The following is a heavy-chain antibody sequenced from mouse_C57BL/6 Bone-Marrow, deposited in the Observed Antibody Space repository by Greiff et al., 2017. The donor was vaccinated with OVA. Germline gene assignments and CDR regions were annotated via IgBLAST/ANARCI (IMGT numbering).Heavy chain of an antibody. CDR3: ARFYYGSSHLFDY. CDR2: IFPGSGST. Sequence: LQQPGAELVMPGASVKLSCKAPGYTFTSHWMQWVRQRPGQGLEWIGEIFPGSGSTYYNEKFKGKATLTVDTSSSTAYMQLSSLTSEDSAVYFCARFYYGSSHLFDYWGQGTTLTVSS. V-gene: IGHV1-56*01. CDR1: GYTFTSHW. J-gene: IGHJ2*01. D-gene: IGHD1-1*01.